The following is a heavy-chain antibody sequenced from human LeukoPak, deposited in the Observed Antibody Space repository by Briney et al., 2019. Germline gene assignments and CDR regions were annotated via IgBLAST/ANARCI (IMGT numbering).Heavy chain of an antibody. Sequence: PSETLSLTCAVSGGSISSYYWSWIRQPPGKGLEWVSAISGSGGSTYYADSVKGRFTISRDNSKNTLYLQMNSLRAEDTAVYYCAKDPDSSGWYGWFDPWGQGTLVTVSS. J-gene: IGHJ5*02. CDR2: ISGSGGST. CDR1: GGSISSYY. CDR3: AKDPDSSGWYGWFDP. V-gene: IGHV3-23*01. D-gene: IGHD6-19*01.